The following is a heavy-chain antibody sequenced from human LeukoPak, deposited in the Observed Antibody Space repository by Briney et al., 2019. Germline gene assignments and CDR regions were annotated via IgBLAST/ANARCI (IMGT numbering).Heavy chain of an antibody. Sequence: SETLSLTCAVSGYSISSGYYWGWIRQPPGKGLEWIGSIYHSGSTYYNPSLKSRVTISVDTSKNQFSRKLSSVTAADTAVYYCASPHCSSTSCLDAFDIWGQGTMLTVSS. CDR1: GYSISSGYY. D-gene: IGHD2-2*01. V-gene: IGHV4-38-2*01. CDR3: ASPHCSSTSCLDAFDI. CDR2: IYHSGST. J-gene: IGHJ3*02.